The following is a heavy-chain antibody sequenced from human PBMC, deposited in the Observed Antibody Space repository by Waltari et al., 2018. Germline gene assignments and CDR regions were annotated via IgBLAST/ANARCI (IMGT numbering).Heavy chain of an antibody. CDR2: SIPLCGTA. V-gene: IGHV1-69*01. J-gene: IGHJ4*02. CDR3: ARAIEYSSSWRLTSLDY. CDR1: GGTFSSYA. D-gene: IGHD6-6*01. Sequence: QVQLVQSGAEVKKPGSSVKVSCKASGGTFSSYAISWVRQAPGQGLEWMGGSIPLCGTAYAAQKFQGRGPITADESSGTADRVLSSLRSEDTAVYYCARAIEYSSSWRLTSLDYWGQGTLVTVSS.